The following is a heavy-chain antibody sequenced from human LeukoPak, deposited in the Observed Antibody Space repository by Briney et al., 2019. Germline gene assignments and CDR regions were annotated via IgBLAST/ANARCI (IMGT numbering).Heavy chain of an antibody. V-gene: IGHV4-39*07. D-gene: IGHD2-2*02. CDR1: GGSISSSSYY. CDR2: IYYSGST. J-gene: IGHJ6*03. CDR3: ARATIGDCRSTSCYTGPYYYYYYMDV. Sequence: SETLSLTCIVSGGSISSSSYYWGWIRQPPGKGLEWIGSIYYSGSTYYNPSLKSRVTISVDTSKNQFSLKLSSVTAADTAVYYCARATIGDCRSTSCYTGPYYYYYYMDVWGKGTTVTVSS.